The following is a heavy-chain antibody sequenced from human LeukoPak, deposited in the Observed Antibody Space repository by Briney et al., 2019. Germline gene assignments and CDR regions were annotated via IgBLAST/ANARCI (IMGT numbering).Heavy chain of an antibody. D-gene: IGHD3-9*01. CDR2: INHSGST. CDR1: GGSISSYY. Sequence: SETLSLTCTVSGGSISSYYWSWIRQPPGKGLEWIGEINHSGSTNYNPSLKSRVTISVDTSKNQFSLKLSSVTAADTAVYYCARPGGILTGYQGRYFDYWGQGTLVTVSS. V-gene: IGHV4-34*01. CDR3: ARPGGILTGYQGRYFDY. J-gene: IGHJ4*02.